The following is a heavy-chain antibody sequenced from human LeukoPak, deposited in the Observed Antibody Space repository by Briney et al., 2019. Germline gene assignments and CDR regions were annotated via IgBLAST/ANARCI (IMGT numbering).Heavy chain of an antibody. V-gene: IGHV3-74*01. CDR1: GFTFSNYW. Sequence: GGSLRLSCAASGFTFSNYWMHWARQAPGKGLVWVSRINTDGSSTTYADSVRGRFTISRDNAKNTLYLQMNSLRAEDTAVYYCVRASLQVVSRFDPCGQRALFSASS. J-gene: IGHJ5*02. CDR3: VRASLQVVSRFDP. D-gene: IGHD2-2*01. CDR2: INTDGSST.